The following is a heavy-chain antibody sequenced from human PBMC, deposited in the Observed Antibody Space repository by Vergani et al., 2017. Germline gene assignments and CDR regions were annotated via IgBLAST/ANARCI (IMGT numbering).Heavy chain of an antibody. CDR1: GFTFSSYW. J-gene: IGHJ6*03. Sequence: EVQLVESGGGLVQPGGSLRLSCAASGFTFSSYWMCWVRQAPGKGLEWVANIKQDGSEKYYVDSVKGRFTISRDNAKNSLYLQMNSLRAEDTAVYYCARNDGYCSSTSCYTVGYYYYMDVWGKGTTVTVSS. CDR3: ARNDGYCSSTSCYTVGYYYYMDV. V-gene: IGHV3-7*01. CDR2: IKQDGSEK. D-gene: IGHD2-2*02.